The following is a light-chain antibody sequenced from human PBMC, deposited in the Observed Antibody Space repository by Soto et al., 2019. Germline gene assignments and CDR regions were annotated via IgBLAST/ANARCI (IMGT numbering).Light chain of an antibody. J-gene: IGKJ2*01. V-gene: IGKV3-11*01. CDR2: DAS. CDR1: QSVSSY. Sequence: EIVLTQSPATLSLSPGERATLSCRASQSVSSYFAWYQQKPGQAPRLLIYDASNRATGIPVRFSGSGSGTDFTLTISRLEPEDFAVYYCQQRSVWPQTFGQGTKLEIK. CDR3: QQRSVWPQT.